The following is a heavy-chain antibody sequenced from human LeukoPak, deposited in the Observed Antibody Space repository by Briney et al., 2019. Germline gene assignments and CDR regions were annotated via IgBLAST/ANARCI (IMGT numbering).Heavy chain of an antibody. Sequence: ASVKVSCKASGYTFTGYHMHWVRQAPGQGLEWMGWINPNSGGTNYAQKFQGRVTMTRDTSISTAYMELSRLRSDDTAVYYCARVRSDDFWSGYKINYYYMDVWGKGTTVTVSS. D-gene: IGHD3-3*01. CDR3: ARVRSDDFWSGYKINYYYMDV. J-gene: IGHJ6*03. CDR2: INPNSGGT. CDR1: GYTFTGYH. V-gene: IGHV1-2*02.